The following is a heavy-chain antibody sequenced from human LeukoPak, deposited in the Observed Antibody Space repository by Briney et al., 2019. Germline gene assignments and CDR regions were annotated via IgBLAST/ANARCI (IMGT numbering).Heavy chain of an antibody. J-gene: IGHJ5*02. D-gene: IGHD6-13*01. CDR1: GYTFTGYY. Sequence: ASVKVSCKASGYTFTGYYMHWVRQAPGQGLEWMGWINPNSGGTNYAQKFQGRVTMTRDTSISTAYMELSRLRSDDTAVYYCARSLSYSSSWANWFDPWAREPWSPSPQ. CDR3: ARSLSYSSSWANWFDP. CDR2: INPNSGGT. V-gene: IGHV1-2*02.